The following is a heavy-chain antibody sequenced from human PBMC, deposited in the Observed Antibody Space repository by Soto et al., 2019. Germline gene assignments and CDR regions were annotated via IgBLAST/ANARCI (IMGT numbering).Heavy chain of an antibody. CDR3: ATEKHPQAVCGGDCYLSRDV. CDR2: ISGSGDNT. CDR1: GFTFSSYA. V-gene: IGHV3-23*01. Sequence: EVQLLESGGGLVQPGGSLRLSCAASGFTFSSYAMSWVRQAPGKGLEWVSAISGSGDNTYYADSVKGRFTISRGNPKNTLYLQMNSLRAEDTAVYYCATEKHPQAVCGGDCYLSRDVWGQGTTVTVSS. D-gene: IGHD2-21*02. J-gene: IGHJ6*02.